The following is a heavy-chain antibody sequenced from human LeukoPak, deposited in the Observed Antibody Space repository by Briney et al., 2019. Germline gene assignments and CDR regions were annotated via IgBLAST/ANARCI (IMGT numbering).Heavy chain of an antibody. CDR2: IYYSGST. J-gene: IGHJ4*02. CDR3: ARAIVVVPAAIKGNSGSSSGGGYYFDY. CDR1: GGSISGGGYY. D-gene: IGHD2-2*01. V-gene: IGHV4-31*03. Sequence: PSQTLSLTCTVSGGSISGGGYYWSWIRQHPGKGLEWIGYIYYSGSTYYNPSLKSRVTISVDTSKNQFSLKLSSVTAADTAVYYCARAIVVVPAAIKGNSGSSSGGGYYFDYWGQGTLVTVSS.